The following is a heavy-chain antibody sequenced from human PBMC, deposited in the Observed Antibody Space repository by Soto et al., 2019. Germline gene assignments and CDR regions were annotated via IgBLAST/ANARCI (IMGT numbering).Heavy chain of an antibody. D-gene: IGHD2-21*02. J-gene: IGHJ4*02. CDR1: GYSFTVYY. Sequence: ASVKVSCKGCGYSFTVYYIHWVRQAPGQGLEWMGWVNPNTGDTKYAQKFQGTVTMTRDTSITTAYMELSRLRSDDTAVYYCAMQLAYCAGDRYTETIDYWGPATLVTVSS. CDR2: VNPNTGDT. V-gene: IGHV1-2*02. CDR3: AMQLAYCAGDRYTETIDY.